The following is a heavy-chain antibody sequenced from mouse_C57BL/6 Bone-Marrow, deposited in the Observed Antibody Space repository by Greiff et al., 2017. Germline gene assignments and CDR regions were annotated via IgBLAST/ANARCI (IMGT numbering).Heavy chain of an antibody. J-gene: IGHJ4*01. CDR3: ARDYGSSYVSMDY. CDR2: IDPSDSYT. CDR1: GYTFTSYW. Sequence: VQLQQPGAELVMPGASVKLSCKASGYTFTSYWMHWVKQRPGQGLEWIGEIDPSDSYTNSNQKFKGKSTLTVDKSSSTAYMQLSSLTSEDSAVYYWARDYGSSYVSMDYWGQGTAVTVSS. V-gene: IGHV1-69*01. D-gene: IGHD1-1*01.